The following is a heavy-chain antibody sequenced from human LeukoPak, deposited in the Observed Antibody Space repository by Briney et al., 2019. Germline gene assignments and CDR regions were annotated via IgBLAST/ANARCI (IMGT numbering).Heavy chain of an antibody. CDR1: GGSFSGYY. Sequence: SETLSLTCAVYGGSFSGYYWSWIRQPPGKGLEWIGEINHSGSTNYNPSLKSRVTISVDTSKNQFSLKLSSVTAADTAVYYCARVTSAYDSSGHWFDPWGQGTLVTVSS. D-gene: IGHD3-22*01. CDR3: ARVTSAYDSSGHWFDP. V-gene: IGHV4-34*01. CDR2: INHSGST. J-gene: IGHJ5*02.